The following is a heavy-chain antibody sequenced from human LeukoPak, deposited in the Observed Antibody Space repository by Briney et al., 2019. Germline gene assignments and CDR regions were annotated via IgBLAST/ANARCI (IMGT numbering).Heavy chain of an antibody. V-gene: IGHV4-4*07. CDR3: ARAEVVVVPERYFDL. J-gene: IGHJ2*01. CDR1: GGSISSYY. Sequence: SETLSLTCTVSGGSISSYYWSWIRQPTGKGLEWIGRIYTSGSTNYNPSLKSRVTMSVDTSKNQFSLKLSSVTAADTAVYYCARAEVVVVPERYFDLWGRGTLVTVSS. CDR2: IYTSGST. D-gene: IGHD3-22*01.